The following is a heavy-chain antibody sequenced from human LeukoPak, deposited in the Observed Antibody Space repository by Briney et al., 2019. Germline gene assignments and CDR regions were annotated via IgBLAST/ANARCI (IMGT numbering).Heavy chain of an antibody. CDR1: GFTFSSYG. D-gene: IGHD1-26*01. CDR2: IKEDGSEK. CDR3: ARGGSYRFDY. J-gene: IGHJ4*02. V-gene: IGHV3-7*01. Sequence: PGGSLRLSCAASGFTFSSYGMHWVRQAPGKGLEWVANIKEDGSEKSYVDSVKGRFTISRGNAKNSLYLQMNSLRAEDTAVYYCARGGSYRFDYWGQGTLVTVSS.